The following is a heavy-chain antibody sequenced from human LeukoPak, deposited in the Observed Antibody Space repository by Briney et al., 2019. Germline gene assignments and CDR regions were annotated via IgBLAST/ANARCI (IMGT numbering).Heavy chain of an antibody. CDR3: ARGQYCSTTTCYSARRYFDF. CDR2: INDSGST. Sequence: SETLSLTCAVSGGSFSNYFWTWIRQPPGKGLEWIAEINDSGSTNSNSSLRSRVAISLDTSKNQFSLRLTSVTAADTAVYYCARGQYCSTTTCYSARRYFDFWGQGTLVTVSS. V-gene: IGHV4-34*01. J-gene: IGHJ4*02. CDR1: GGSFSNYF. D-gene: IGHD2-2*01.